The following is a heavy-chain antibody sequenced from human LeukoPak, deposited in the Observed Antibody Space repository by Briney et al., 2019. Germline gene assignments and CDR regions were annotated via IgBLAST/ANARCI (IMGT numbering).Heavy chain of an antibody. CDR3: ARNDWNDPWFDP. CDR2: LNPKSGGK. Sequence: GASVKVSCKASGYTFTGYYIHWVRQAPGQGLEWMGWLNPKSGGKNYVQNFQGRVTMTRDTIINTAYMELSRMRSDDTAVYYCARNDWNDPWFDPWGQGTLVTVSS. D-gene: IGHD1-1*01. CDR1: GYTFTGYY. J-gene: IGHJ5*02. V-gene: IGHV1-2*02.